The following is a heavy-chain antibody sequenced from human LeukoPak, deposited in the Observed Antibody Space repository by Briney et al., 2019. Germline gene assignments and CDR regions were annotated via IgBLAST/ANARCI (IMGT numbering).Heavy chain of an antibody. J-gene: IGHJ4*02. CDR3: ANARVMIPFFDY. CDR1: GFSFTSYA. V-gene: IGHV3-23*01. Sequence: GGSLRLSCAASGFSFTSYAMSWVRQAPGKGLEWVSAISTGGGSTYYADSVKGRFTISRDNSKNTLSLQLNSLRAEDTAVYCCANARVMIPFFDYWAREPWSPSPQ. CDR2: ISTGGGST. D-gene: IGHD3-22*01.